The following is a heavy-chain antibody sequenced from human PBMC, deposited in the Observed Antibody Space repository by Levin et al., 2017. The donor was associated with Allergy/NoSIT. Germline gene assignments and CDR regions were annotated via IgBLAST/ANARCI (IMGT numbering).Heavy chain of an antibody. CDR2: IYPATSAI. CDR1: GYNFANYW. D-gene: IGHD3-10*01. CDR3: ARRHYSGSGSSDY. V-gene: IGHV5-51*01. J-gene: IGHJ4*02. Sequence: GESLKISCRDSGYNFANYWIGWVRQMPGKGLEWMGIIYPATSAINYSPSFQGQVTISVDTSINTAYVQWSSLKASDTAMYYCARRHYSGSGSSDYWGQGTLVTVSS.